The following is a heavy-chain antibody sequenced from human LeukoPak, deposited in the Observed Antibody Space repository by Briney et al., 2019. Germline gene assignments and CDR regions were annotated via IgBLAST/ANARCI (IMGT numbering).Heavy chain of an antibody. V-gene: IGHV3-30*04. J-gene: IGHJ4*02. CDR3: ARGHDILTGYLHYFDY. CDR2: ISYDGSNK. Sequence: QSGGSLRLSCAASGFTFSSHAMHWVRQAPGKGLEWVAVISYDGSNKYYADSVKGRFTISRDNSKNTLYLQMNSLRAEDTAVYYCARGHDILTGYLHYFDYWGQGTLVTVSS. CDR1: GFTFSSHA. D-gene: IGHD3-9*01.